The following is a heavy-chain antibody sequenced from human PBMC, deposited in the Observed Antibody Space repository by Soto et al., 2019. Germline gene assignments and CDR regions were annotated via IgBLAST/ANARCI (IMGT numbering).Heavy chain of an antibody. CDR1: GFTFSSYW. J-gene: IGHJ4*02. CDR2: INSDGSST. CDR3: VRTSLVVAAATREDY. V-gene: IGHV3-74*01. Sequence: EVQLVESGGGLVQPGGSLRLSCAASGFTFSSYWMHWVRQAPGKGLVWVSRINSDGSSTSYADSVKGRSTISRDNAKNTLYLQMNSVRAEGTAVYYCVRTSLVVAAATREDYWGKGTLVTVSS. D-gene: IGHD2-15*01.